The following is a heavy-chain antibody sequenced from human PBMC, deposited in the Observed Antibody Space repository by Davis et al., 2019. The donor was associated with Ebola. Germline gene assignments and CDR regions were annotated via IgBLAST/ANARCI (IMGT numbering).Heavy chain of an antibody. Sequence: GESLKISCAASGFTFSSYSMNWVRQAPGKGLEWVSSISSSSSYIYYADSVTGRFTISRDNAKNSLYLQMNSLRAEDTAVYYCARVWGVVAATLYYYYGMDVWGKGTTVTVSS. D-gene: IGHD2-15*01. CDR1: GFTFSSYS. V-gene: IGHV3-21*01. CDR3: ARVWGVVAATLYYYYGMDV. J-gene: IGHJ6*04. CDR2: ISSSSSYI.